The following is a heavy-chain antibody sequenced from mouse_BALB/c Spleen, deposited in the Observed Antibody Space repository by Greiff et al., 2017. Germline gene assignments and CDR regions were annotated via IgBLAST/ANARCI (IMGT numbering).Heavy chain of an antibody. CDR3: ARNRLRGPFDD. D-gene: IGHD1-2*01. V-gene: IGHV2-4-1*01. CDR2: IWSGGSP. J-gene: IGHJ2*01. Sequence: QVQLQQSGPGLVQPSQSLSITCTVSGFSLTSYGVHWVRQSPGKGLEWLGVIWSGGSPDYNAAFISRLSISKDNSKSQVFFKMNSLQADDTAIYYCARNRLRGPFDDWGQGTTLTVSS. CDR1: GFSLTSYG.